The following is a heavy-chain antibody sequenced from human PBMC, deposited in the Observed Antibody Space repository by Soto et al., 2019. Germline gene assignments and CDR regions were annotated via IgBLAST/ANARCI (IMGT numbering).Heavy chain of an antibody. Sequence: QVQLQESGPRLVKPSETLSLTCTVSGGSMSSYYWNWIRQPAGKGLEWIGRIYTSRGTNYSPSLKSRVTISIDTSKIQFSLKVSSVTAADTAMYYCARGAAAGVDYGMDVWGRGTTVTVSS. D-gene: IGHD6-13*01. J-gene: IGHJ6*02. CDR2: IYTSRGT. CDR1: GGSMSSYY. V-gene: IGHV4-4*07. CDR3: ARGAAAGVDYGMDV.